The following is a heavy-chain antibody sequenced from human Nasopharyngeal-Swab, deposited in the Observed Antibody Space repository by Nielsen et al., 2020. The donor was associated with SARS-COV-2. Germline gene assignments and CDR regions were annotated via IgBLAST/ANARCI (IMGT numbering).Heavy chain of an antibody. D-gene: IGHD3-10*01. CDR3: ARGIVLWFGELFSPFDY. CDR1: GFTFSSYS. V-gene: IGHV3-21*01. CDR2: ISSSSSYI. J-gene: IGHJ4*02. Sequence: ESRKISSAASGFTFSSYSMNWVRQAPGKGLEWVSSISSSSSYIYYADSVKGRFTISRDNAKNSLYLQMNSLRAEDTAVYYCARGIVLWFGELFSPFDYWGQGTLVTVSS.